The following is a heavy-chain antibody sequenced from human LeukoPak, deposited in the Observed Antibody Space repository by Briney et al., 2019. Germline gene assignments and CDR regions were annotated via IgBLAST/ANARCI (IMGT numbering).Heavy chain of an antibody. D-gene: IGHD1-26*01. Sequence: AGGSLRLSCAASGFSFRSYGMHWVRQAPGKGLEWVAVIWYDGSNKYYADSVKGRFTISRDNYHCARAPIVGATGGRTLEFDFDYWGQGTLVTVSS. CDR3: Y. CDR1: GFSFRSYG. CDR2: IWYDGSNK. J-gene: IGHJ4*02. V-gene: IGHV3-33*01.